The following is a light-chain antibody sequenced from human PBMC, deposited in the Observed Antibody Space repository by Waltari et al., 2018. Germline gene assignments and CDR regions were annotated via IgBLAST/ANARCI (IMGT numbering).Light chain of an antibody. CDR2: EVT. Sequence: QSGLTQPASVSGSPGQSITISCTGTSSDVGNYNLVSWYQQYPGKAPKLMVYEVTKRTLGGSDRFSGSKSGNTASLTIYGLQSEDEADYYCCSYAGLGIYVFGTGTKVTVL. CDR3: CSYAGLGIYV. V-gene: IGLV2-23*02. CDR1: SSDVGNYNL. J-gene: IGLJ1*01.